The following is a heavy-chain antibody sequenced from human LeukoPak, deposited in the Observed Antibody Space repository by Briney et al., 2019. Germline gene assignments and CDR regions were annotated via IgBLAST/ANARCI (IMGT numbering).Heavy chain of an antibody. CDR2: MNPNSGNT. CDR3: ARVAAAGIDWYYFDY. V-gene: IGHV1-8*01. CDR1: GYTFTSYD. D-gene: IGHD6-13*01. J-gene: IGHJ4*02. Sequence: GASVKVSCTASGYTFTSYDINWVRQATGQGLEWMGWMNPNSGNTGYAQKFPGRVTMTRNTSISTAYMELSSLRSEDTAVYYCARVAAAGIDWYYFDYWGQGTLVTVTS.